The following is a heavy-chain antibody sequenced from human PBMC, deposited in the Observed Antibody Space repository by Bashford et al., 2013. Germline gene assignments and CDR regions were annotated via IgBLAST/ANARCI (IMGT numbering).Heavy chain of an antibody. V-gene: IGHV4-38-2*01. J-gene: IGHJ6*02. CDR2: IYHSEST. D-gene: IGHD2-15*01. CDR3: ARGRAYCSGGSCYSLYYYGMGV. Sequence: TLSLTCAVSGYSISSGYYWGWIRQPPGKGLEWIGSIYHSESTNYNPSLKSGVTISVDTSKNQFSLKLSSVTAADTAVYYCARGRAYCSGGSCYSLYYYGMGVWGQGTTVTVSS. CDR1: GYSISSGYY.